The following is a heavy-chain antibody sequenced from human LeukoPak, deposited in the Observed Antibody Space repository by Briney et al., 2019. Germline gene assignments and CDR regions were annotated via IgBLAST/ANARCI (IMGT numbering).Heavy chain of an antibody. Sequence: PSETLSLTCTVSGDSIRSSSYYWGWIRQPPGKGLGWIGRIYYSGSTYYNPSLKGRVTISVDTSKNQFSLKLTSVTAADTAVYYCARTTTNYCSSSSCYWFDYWGQGTLVIVSS. V-gene: IGHV4-39*01. CDR1: GDSIRSSSYY. CDR2: IYYSGST. J-gene: IGHJ4*02. D-gene: IGHD2-2*01. CDR3: ARTTTNYCSSSSCYWFDY.